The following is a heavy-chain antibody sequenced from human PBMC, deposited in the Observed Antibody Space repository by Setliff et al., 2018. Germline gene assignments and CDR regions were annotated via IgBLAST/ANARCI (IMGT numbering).Heavy chain of an antibody. Sequence: ETLSLSCAASGFTVSSNYMSWVRQAPGKGLEWVSVIYSGGSTYYADSVKGRFTISRDNSKNTLYLQMNSLRAEDTAVYYCARGKIRITMIVVPTGGAFDIWGQGTMVTVSS. CDR3: ARGKIRITMIVVPTGGAFDI. CDR1: GFTVSSNY. CDR2: IYSGGST. V-gene: IGHV3-66*01. D-gene: IGHD3-22*01. J-gene: IGHJ3*02.